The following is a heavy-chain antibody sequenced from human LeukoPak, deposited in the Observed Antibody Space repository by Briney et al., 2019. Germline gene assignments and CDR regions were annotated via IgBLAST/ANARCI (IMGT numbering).Heavy chain of an antibody. J-gene: IGHJ4*02. V-gene: IGHV3-48*04. CDR1: GFTFSSYG. CDR2: ISSRSSTI. D-gene: IGHD5-18*01. CDR3: ARVPSGYSYGSDY. Sequence: GGTLRLSCAPSGFTFSSYGMSWVRQAPGKGLEWVSYISSRSSTIYYADSVKGRFTISRDNAKNSPYRQMDTLRAEDTAVYHCARVPSGYSYGSDYWGQGTLVTVSS.